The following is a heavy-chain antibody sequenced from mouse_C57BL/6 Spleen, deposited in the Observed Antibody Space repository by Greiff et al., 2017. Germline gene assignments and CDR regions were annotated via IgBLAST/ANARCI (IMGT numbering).Heavy chain of an antibody. CDR2: ISGGGGNT. V-gene: IGHV5-9*01. D-gene: IGHD1-1*01. Sequence: EVKLVESGGGLVKPGGSLKLSCAASGFTFSSYTMSWVRQTPEKRLEWVATISGGGGNTYYPDSVKGRFTISRDNAKNTLYLQMSSLRSEDTALYYCARRGYYGSSEVYFDYWGQGTTLTVSS. CDR1: GFTFSSYT. J-gene: IGHJ2*01. CDR3: ARRGYYGSSEVYFDY.